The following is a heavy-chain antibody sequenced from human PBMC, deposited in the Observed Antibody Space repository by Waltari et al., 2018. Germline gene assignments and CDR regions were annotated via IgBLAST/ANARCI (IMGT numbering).Heavy chain of an antibody. CDR2: ISYDGSNK. J-gene: IGHJ6*02. CDR1: GFTFSSYD. V-gene: IGHV3-30*18. CDR3: AKGLDIVVVPAVGMDV. D-gene: IGHD2-2*01. Sequence: QVQLVESGGDVVQPGRSLRLSCAASGFTFSSYDMNWVRQAPGKGLEGVAVISYDGSNKYYGDSVKGRFTISRDNSKNTLYLQMNSLRAEDTAVYYCAKGLDIVVVPAVGMDVWGQGTTVTVSS.